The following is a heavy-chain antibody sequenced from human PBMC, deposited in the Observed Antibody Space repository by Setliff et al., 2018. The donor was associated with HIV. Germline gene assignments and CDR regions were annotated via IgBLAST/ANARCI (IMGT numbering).Heavy chain of an antibody. CDR2: ISASKGNT. Sequence: ASVKVSCKASGYNFTSNGISWVRQAPGQGLEWMGRISASKGNTKYVQKLQGRVTMTTDTSTSTVYMELRSLRSDDTAVYYCARVPYRSAWFSGGHDAFDIWGQGTMVTVSS. J-gene: IGHJ3*02. CDR3: ARVPYRSAWFSGGHDAFDI. D-gene: IGHD6-19*01. CDR1: GYNFTSNG. V-gene: IGHV1-18*01.